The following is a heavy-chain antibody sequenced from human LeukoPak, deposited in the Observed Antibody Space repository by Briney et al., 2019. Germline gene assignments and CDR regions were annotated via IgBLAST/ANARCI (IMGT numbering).Heavy chain of an antibody. CDR1: GFTFSSYA. V-gene: IGHV3-11*01. CDR3: ARYCSSTSCHDAVDI. Sequence: GGSLRLSCAASGFTFSSYAMTWIRQAPGKGLEWVSYISSSGSTIYYADSVKGRFTISRDNAKNSLYLQMNSLRAEDTAAYYCARYCSSTSCHDAVDIWGQGTMVTVSS. D-gene: IGHD2-2*01. J-gene: IGHJ3*02. CDR2: ISSSGSTI.